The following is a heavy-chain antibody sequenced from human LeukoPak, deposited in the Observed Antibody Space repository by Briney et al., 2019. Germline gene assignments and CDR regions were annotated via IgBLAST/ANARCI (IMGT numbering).Heavy chain of an antibody. J-gene: IGHJ4*02. CDR1: GYTFTSYY. D-gene: IGHD6-19*01. Sequence: SVKVSCKASGYTFTSYYMHWVRQAPGQGLEWMGIINPSGGDTRFAQKFQGRVIVTRDTSTNTVYMELSSLRSEDTAVYYCARDGDRQSQQWLASPSVYWGQGALVTVSS. CDR3: ARDGDRQSQQWLASPSVY. V-gene: IGHV1-46*01. CDR2: INPSGGDT.